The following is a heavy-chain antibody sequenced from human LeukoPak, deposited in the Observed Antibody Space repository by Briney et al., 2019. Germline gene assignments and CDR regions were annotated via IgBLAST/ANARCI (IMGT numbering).Heavy chain of an antibody. V-gene: IGHV1-2*02. D-gene: IGHD3-22*01. CDR1: GYTFTGYY. CDR2: INPNSGGT. CDR3: ARDLTYYYDSSGYYYPYYYGMDV. Sequence: GASVKVSCKASGYTFTGYYMHWVRQAPGQGLEWMGWINPNSGGTNYAQKFQGRVTMTRDTSISTAYMELSRLRSDDTAVYYCARDLTYYYDSSGYYYPYYYGMDVWGQGTTVTVS. J-gene: IGHJ6*02.